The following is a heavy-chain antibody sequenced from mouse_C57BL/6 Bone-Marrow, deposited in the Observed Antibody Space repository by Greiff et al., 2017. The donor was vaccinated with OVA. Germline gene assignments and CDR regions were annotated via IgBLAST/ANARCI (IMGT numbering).Heavy chain of an antibody. J-gene: IGHJ1*03. CDR2: SRNKANDYTT. D-gene: IGHD1-1*01. CDR1: GFTFSDFY. V-gene: IGHV7-1*01. Sequence: VESGGGLVQSGRSLRLSCATSGFTFSDFYMEWVRQAPGKGLEWIAASRNKANDYTTEYSASVKGRFIVSRDTSQSILYLQMNALRAEDTAIYYCARDADYGSSFPYWYFDVWGTGTTVTVSS. CDR3: ARDADYGSSFPYWYFDV.